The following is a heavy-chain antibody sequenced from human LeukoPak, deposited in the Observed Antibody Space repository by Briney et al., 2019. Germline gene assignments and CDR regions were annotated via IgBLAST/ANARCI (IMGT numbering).Heavy chain of an antibody. J-gene: IGHJ4*02. CDR1: GDSVSRNSAA. D-gene: IGHD6-6*01. CDR3: ARDSSSAARGFDY. CDR2: TYYRSKWYN. Sequence: SQTLSLTCAISGDSVSRNSAAWNWNRQSPSRGLEWLGRTYYRSKWYNDYAVSVKSRITINPDTSKNQFSLQLNSMTPEDTAVYYCARDSSSAARGFDYWGQGTLVTVSS. V-gene: IGHV6-1*01.